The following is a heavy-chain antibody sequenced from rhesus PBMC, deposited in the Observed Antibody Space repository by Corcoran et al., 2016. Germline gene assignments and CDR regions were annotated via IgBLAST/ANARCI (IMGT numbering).Heavy chain of an antibody. Sequence: QVQLQESGRGLVKPSETLSLTCAVSGYYISSGYDWGWISQPPGKDLEYIGYISGSSGFTYYNPSLKSRVTISKDTSKNQFSLKLTSVTAADPAVYYCGRGAAIDYWGQGVLVTVSS. D-gene: IGHD6-25*01. CDR3: GRGAAIDY. V-gene: IGHV4-99*02. CDR1: GYYISSGYD. J-gene: IGHJ4*01. CDR2: ISGSSGFT.